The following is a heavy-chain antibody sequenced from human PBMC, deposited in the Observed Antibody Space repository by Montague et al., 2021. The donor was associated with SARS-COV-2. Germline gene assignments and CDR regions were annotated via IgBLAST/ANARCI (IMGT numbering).Heavy chain of an antibody. CDR2: INHSGTT. Sequence: SETLSLTCAVSGGSFSGYNWSWIRQSPGKGLECIAEINHSGTTNYNFTLTLRIRVSVSVSTSKSPFSLKFSSVTAADTCIYYCARWDAYTLALIGLRDESARDYWGQGTLVTVSS. CDR3: ARWDAYTLALIGLRDESARDY. CDR1: GGSFSGYN. J-gene: IGHJ4*02. D-gene: IGHD1-26*01. V-gene: IGHV4-34*01.